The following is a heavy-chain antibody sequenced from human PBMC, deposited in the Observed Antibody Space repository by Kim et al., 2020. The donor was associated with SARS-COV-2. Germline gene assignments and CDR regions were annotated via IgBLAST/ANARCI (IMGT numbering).Heavy chain of an antibody. V-gene: IGHV3-72*01. D-gene: IGHD1-1*01. CDR1: GFTSSDYY. J-gene: IGHJ4*02. CDR2: IRNEAKSYTT. CDR3: TRSGDGNNRRFDC. Sequence: GGSLRLSCAASGFTSSDYYMDWVRQAPGKGLEWIGRIRNEAKSYTTEYAASVKGRFTISRDDSKNSLFLQMNSLTTEDTAIYYCTRSGDGNNRRFDCWGQGTLVTVSS.